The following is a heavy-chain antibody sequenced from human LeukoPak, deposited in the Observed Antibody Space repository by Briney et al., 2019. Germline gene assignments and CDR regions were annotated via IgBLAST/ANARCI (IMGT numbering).Heavy chain of an antibody. V-gene: IGHV1-69*06. Sequence: SVKVSCKASGGTFSNYAISWVRQAPGQGLEWMGGIIPIFGTSNYAQTFQGRVRITADKSMTTAYMELTSPRSEDTAVYYCARPRFPYYRLSGPDYYYMDVWGKGTTVTVSS. D-gene: IGHD3-10*01. CDR3: ARPRFPYYRLSGPDYYYMDV. J-gene: IGHJ6*03. CDR2: IIPIFGTS. CDR1: GGTFSNYA.